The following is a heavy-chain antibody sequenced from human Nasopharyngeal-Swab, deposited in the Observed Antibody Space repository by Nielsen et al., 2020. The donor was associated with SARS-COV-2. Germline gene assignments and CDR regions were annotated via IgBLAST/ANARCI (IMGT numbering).Heavy chain of an antibody. CDR1: GFTFSSYG. CDR2: IWYDGSDK. V-gene: IGHV3-33*01. J-gene: IGHJ4*02. D-gene: IGHD6-19*01. CDR3: ARDRWTYSSGWRDY. Sequence: GGSLRLSCAASGFTFSSYGMHWVRQAPGKGLEWVAVIWYDGSDKYYADSVKGRFTISRDNSKNTLYLQMNSLRAEDTAVYYCARDRWTYSSGWRDYWGQGTLVTVSS.